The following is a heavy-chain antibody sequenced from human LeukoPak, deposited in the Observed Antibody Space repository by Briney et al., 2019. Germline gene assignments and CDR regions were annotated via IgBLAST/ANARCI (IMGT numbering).Heavy chain of an antibody. J-gene: IGHJ4*02. CDR2: MKGSGES. CDR1: GLSFRSFA. Sequence: GGSLRLSCAASGLSFRSFAMSWVRQAPARGLEWVSSMKGSGESFYADSLKGRFTLSRDDSKNTAYFQLSNLRVEDTAVYYCARASWVSAADAVSWGQGTLVTVSS. CDR3: ARASWVSAADAVS. V-gene: IGHV3-23*01. D-gene: IGHD3-10*01.